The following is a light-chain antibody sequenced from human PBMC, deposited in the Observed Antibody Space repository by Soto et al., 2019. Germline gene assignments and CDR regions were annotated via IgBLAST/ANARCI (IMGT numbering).Light chain of an antibody. CDR1: QSVSIN. V-gene: IGKV3-15*01. J-gene: IGKJ1*01. CDR3: QQYNSYSSWT. Sequence: EIVMTQSPATLSVSPGERATLSCRASQSVSINLAWYQQKPGQAPRLLIYGASTRATGIPARFSGSGSGTEFTLTISSLQPDDFATYYCQQYNSYSSWTFGQGTKVDIK. CDR2: GAS.